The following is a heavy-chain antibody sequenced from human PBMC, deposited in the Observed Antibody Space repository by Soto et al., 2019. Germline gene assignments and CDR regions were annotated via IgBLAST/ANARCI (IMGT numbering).Heavy chain of an antibody. D-gene: IGHD3-10*01. Sequence: GGSLRLSCAASGFTFSSYSMNWVRQAPGKGLEWVSYISSSSSSIYYADSVKGRFTISRDNAKNSLYLQMNSLRAEDTAVYYCARDEVLWFGELSGFDYWGQGTLVTVSS. CDR3: ARDEVLWFGELSGFDY. CDR2: ISSSSSSI. CDR1: GFTFSSYS. V-gene: IGHV3-48*01. J-gene: IGHJ4*02.